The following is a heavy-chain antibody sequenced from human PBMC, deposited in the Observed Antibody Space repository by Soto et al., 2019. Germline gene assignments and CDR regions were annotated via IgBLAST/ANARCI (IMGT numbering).Heavy chain of an antibody. J-gene: IGHJ6*02. V-gene: IGHV3-11*01. CDR3: ARDGGYCSGGSCYSAVGYYYGMDV. CDR2: ISSSGSTI. Sequence: VGSLRLSCAASGFTFSDYYMSWIRQAPGKGLEWVSYISSSGSTIYYADSVKGRFTISRDNAKNSLYLQMNSLRAEDTAVYYCARDGGYCSGGSCYSAVGYYYGMDVWGQGTTVTVSS. D-gene: IGHD2-15*01. CDR1: GFTFSDYY.